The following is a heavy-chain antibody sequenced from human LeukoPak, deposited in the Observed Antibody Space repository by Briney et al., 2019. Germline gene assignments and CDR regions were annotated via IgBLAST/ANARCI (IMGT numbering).Heavy chain of an antibody. Sequence: PGGSLRLSCVASGFTFSNYWMTWVRQAPGKGLEWVANIKPDGSAKHFVDSVRGRFTISRDNAKDSLYLQMNSLRAEDTAVYYCARGLAAFDIWGQGTTVTVSS. J-gene: IGHJ3*02. V-gene: IGHV3-7*05. CDR3: ARGLAAFDI. CDR1: GFTFSNYW. CDR2: IKPDGSAK.